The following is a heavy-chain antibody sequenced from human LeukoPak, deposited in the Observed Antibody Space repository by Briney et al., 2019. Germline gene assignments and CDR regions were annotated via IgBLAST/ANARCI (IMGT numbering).Heavy chain of an antibody. V-gene: IGHV3-21*01. CDR2: ISSSSSYI. CDR1: GFTFSSYS. J-gene: IGHJ6*03. Sequence: PGGSLRLSCAASGFTFSSYSMNWVRQAPGKGLEWVSSISSSSSYIYYADSVKGRFTISRDNAKNSLYLQMNSLRAEDTAVYYCARDAFSSSWYYYYYYYYMDVWGKGTTVTVSS. CDR3: ARDAFSSSWYYYYYYYYMDV. D-gene: IGHD6-13*01.